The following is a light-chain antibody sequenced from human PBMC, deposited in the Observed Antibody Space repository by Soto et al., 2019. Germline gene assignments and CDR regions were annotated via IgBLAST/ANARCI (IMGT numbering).Light chain of an antibody. J-gene: IGLJ1*01. V-gene: IGLV2-14*01. CDR2: DVS. CDR3: SSYTSSSTLV. Sequence: QSVLTQPASVSRSPGESITISCPGTSSDVGGYNYVSWYQQHPGKAPKLMIYDVSNRPSGVSNRFSGSKSGNTASLTISGLQAEDKADYYCSSYTSSSTLVFGTGTKVTVL. CDR1: SSDVGGYNY.